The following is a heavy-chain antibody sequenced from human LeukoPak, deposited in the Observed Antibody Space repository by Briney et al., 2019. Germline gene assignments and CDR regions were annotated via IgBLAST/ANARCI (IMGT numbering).Heavy chain of an antibody. CDR3: AKEYDGY. V-gene: IGHV3-30*18. CDR1: GFTFISYG. CDR2: ISKDGSDK. D-gene: IGHD2-8*01. Sequence: GRSLRLSCAASGFTFISYGMHWVRQAPGKGLEWVAIISKDGSDKNYADSVKGRFIISRDNSKNTLYLQMSSLRAEDTAVYYCAKEYDGYWGQGALVTVSS. J-gene: IGHJ4*02.